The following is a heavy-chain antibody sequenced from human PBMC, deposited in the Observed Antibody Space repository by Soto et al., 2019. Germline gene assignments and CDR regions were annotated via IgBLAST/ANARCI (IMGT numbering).Heavy chain of an antibody. V-gene: IGHV4-34*01. CDR2: INHSGST. CDR3: ARYPRLDC. J-gene: IGHJ4*02. CDR1: GGSFSGYY. Sequence: SETLSLTCAVYGGSFSGYYWSWIRQPPGKGLEWIGEINHSGSTNYNPSLKSRVTISVDTSKNQFSLKLSSVTAADTAVYFCARYPRLDCWGQGTLVTVSS.